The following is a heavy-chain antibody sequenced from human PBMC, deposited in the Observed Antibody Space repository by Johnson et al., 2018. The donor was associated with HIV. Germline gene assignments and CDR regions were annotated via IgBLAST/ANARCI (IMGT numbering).Heavy chain of an antibody. CDR3: ARERAPYYDFWSGTRNSDAFDI. V-gene: IGHV3-30*04. Sequence: QVQLVESEGGVVQPGRSLRLSCAASEFTFSNYAMDWVRQAPGKGLEWVALISYNGSHKYYADSVKGRFTISRDNSKDTLYLQMNSLRGADTAVYYCARERAPYYDFWSGTRNSDAFDIWGQGTMVTVSS. J-gene: IGHJ3*02. CDR1: EFTFSNYA. D-gene: IGHD3-3*01. CDR2: ISYNGSHK.